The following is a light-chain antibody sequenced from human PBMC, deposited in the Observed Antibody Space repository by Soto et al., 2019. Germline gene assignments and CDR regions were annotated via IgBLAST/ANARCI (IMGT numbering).Light chain of an antibody. CDR2: AAS. CDR3: QQSDSMPWT. CDR1: QIISGY. Sequence: DIQMTQSPSSLSASVGDRVTITCRASQIISGYLNWYQKKSGQAPRLLMYAASSLQSGVPSRFSGSGSGTDFTLTISSLQPEDSATYYCQQSDSMPWTFGQGTKVDIK. J-gene: IGKJ1*01. V-gene: IGKV1-39*01.